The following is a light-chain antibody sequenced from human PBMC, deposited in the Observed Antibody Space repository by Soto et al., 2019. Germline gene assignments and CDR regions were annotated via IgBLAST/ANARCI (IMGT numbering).Light chain of an antibody. Sequence: QSVRTQPPSASGSPVQSVSISCTGTSSDVGGYNDVSWYQQHPGKAPKLMIYEVSTRPSVVPNPFSGSKSSNTASLTVSGLQAEDEADYYCSSYAGSNNLVFCGGTKLTVL. CDR2: EVS. CDR1: SSDVGGYND. J-gene: IGLJ2*01. V-gene: IGLV2-8*01. CDR3: SSYAGSNNLV.